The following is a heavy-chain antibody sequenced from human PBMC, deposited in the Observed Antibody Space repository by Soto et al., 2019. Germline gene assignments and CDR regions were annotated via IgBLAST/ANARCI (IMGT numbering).Heavy chain of an antibody. J-gene: IGHJ4*02. D-gene: IGHD1-26*01. CDR1: GYTFTSYA. V-gene: IGHV1-3*01. CDR2: INGGNGNT. Sequence: GPSVKVSCKASGYTFTSYAMHWVRQAPGQRLEWMGWINGGNGNTYYSEHFQGRVTFTRDTSAGTVYMQLSSLTSEDTAAYYCARDDSGFSGSHYIDYFNYWGQGALVTVSS. CDR3: ARDDSGFSGSHYIDYFNY.